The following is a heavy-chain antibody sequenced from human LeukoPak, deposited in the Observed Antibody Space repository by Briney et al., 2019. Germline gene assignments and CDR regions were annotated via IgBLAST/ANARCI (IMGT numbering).Heavy chain of an antibody. D-gene: IGHD5-24*01. CDR3: AAEMATKGLDWFDP. J-gene: IGHJ5*02. CDR2: IYYSGST. Sequence: PSETLSLTCTVSGGSISSSSYYWGWIRQPPGKGLEWIGSIYYSGSTYYNPSLKSRVTISVDTSKNQFSLKLSSVTAADTAVYCCAAEMATKGLDWFDPWGQGTLVTVSS. CDR1: GGSISSSSYY. V-gene: IGHV4-39*01.